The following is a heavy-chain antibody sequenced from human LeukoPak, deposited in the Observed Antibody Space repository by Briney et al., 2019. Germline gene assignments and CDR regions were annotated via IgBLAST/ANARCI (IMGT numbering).Heavy chain of an antibody. D-gene: IGHD5-18*01. CDR2: ISYDGSNK. Sequence: GGSLRLSCAASGFTFSNAWMSWVRQAPGKGLEWVAVISYDGSNKYYADSVKGRFTISRDNSKNTLYLQMNSLRAEDTAVYYCARDMSGGYSYGYYYYYGMDVWGQGTTVTVSS. CDR1: GFTFSNAW. CDR3: ARDMSGGYSYGYYYYYGMDV. V-gene: IGHV3-30-3*01. J-gene: IGHJ6*02.